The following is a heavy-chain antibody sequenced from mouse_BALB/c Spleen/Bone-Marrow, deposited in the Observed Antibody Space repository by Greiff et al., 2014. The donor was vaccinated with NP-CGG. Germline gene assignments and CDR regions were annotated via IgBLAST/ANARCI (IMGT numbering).Heavy chain of an antibody. Sequence: EVKLVESGPSLVKPSQTLSLTCSVTGDSITSGYWNWIRKFPGNKLEFMGYISYSDNTYFNPSFKSRISITRDTSKNQYYLQLNSVTTEDTATYYCARLGGYYAWFAYWGQGTLVTVSA. V-gene: IGHV3-8*02. CDR2: ISYSDNT. D-gene: IGHD2-3*01. CDR3: ARLGGYYAWFAY. CDR1: GDSITSGY. J-gene: IGHJ3*01.